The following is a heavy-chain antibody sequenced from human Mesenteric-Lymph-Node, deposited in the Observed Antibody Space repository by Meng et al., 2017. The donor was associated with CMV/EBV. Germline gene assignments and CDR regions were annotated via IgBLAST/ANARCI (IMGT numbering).Heavy chain of an antibody. Sequence: ASVKVSCKASGYTFTSYGISWVRQAPGQGLEWMGWISAYNGNTNYAQKLQGRVTMTTDTSTSTAYMELRSLRSDDTAVYYCARDPYYDFLSGYYYYDGMDVWGQGTTVTVSS. J-gene: IGHJ6*02. CDR2: ISAYNGNT. D-gene: IGHD3-3*01. V-gene: IGHV1-18*01. CDR1: GYTFTSYG. CDR3: ARDPYYDFLSGYYYYDGMDV.